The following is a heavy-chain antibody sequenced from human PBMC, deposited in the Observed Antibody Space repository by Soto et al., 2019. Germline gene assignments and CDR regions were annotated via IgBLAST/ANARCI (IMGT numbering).Heavy chain of an antibody. D-gene: IGHD4-17*01. CDR1: GYTFSNYY. CDR2: INPSGGGT. V-gene: IGHV1-46*01. CDR3: ARGRMLTDIGDRGYYGVDV. J-gene: IGHJ6*04. Sequence: QVHLVQSGAEVKKPGASVTFPCKASGYTFSNYYMHWVRQAPGQGLGWVGIINPSGGGTTYAQNNQGRVIMARGTQTTLVYMELNSLRSEDTAAYYCARGRMLTDIGDRGYYGVDVWGYGTTVTVSS.